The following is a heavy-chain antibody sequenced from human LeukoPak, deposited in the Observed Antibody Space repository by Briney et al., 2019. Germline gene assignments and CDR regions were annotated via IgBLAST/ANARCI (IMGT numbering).Heavy chain of an antibody. CDR1: GGTFSSYA. Sequence: ASVKVSCKASGGTFSSYANSWVRQAPGQGLEWMGGIIPIFGTANYAQKFQGRVTITADEATSTAYMELSSLRSEDTAVYYCARGWSVEWLPHYWGQGTLVTVSS. D-gene: IGHD3-3*01. CDR2: IIPIFGTA. CDR3: ARGWSVEWLPHY. V-gene: IGHV1-69*01. J-gene: IGHJ4*02.